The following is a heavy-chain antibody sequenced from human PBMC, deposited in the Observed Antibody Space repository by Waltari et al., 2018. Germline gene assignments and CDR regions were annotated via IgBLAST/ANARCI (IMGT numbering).Heavy chain of an antibody. J-gene: IGHJ3*02. CDR1: GGTSSSYA. CDR3: ARSNITMIVVVIPGAFDI. CDR2: IIPIFGTA. V-gene: IGHV1-69*01. D-gene: IGHD3-22*01. Sequence: QVQLVQSGAEVKKPGSSVKVSCKASGGTSSSYAISWVRQAPGQGLEWMGGIIPIFGTANHAQKFQGRVTITADESTSTAYMELSSLRSEDTAVYYCARSNITMIVVVIPGAFDIWGQGTMVTVSS.